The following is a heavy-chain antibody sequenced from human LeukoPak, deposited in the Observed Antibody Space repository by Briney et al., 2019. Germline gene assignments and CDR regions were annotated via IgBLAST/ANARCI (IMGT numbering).Heavy chain of an antibody. CDR3: ARGHPPDYDFWSGHYYFDY. J-gene: IGHJ4*02. D-gene: IGHD3-3*01. CDR2: ISSSSSYI. V-gene: IGHV3-21*01. Sequence: GGSLRPSCAASGFTFSSYAMHWVRQAPGKGLEWVSSISSSSSYIYYADSMKGRFTISRDNAKNSLYLQMNSLRAEDTAVYYCARGHPPDYDFWSGHYYFDYWGQGTLVTVSS. CDR1: GFTFSSYA.